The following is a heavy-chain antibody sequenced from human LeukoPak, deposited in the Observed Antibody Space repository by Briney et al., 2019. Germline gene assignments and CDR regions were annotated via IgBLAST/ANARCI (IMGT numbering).Heavy chain of an antibody. Sequence: GGSLRLSCAASGFTFSSYAMSWVRQAPGKGLEWVSAISGSGGSTYYADSVKGRSTISRDNSKNTLYLQMNSLRAEDTAVYYCAKTSDDYDSSGYYFDYWGQGTLVTVSS. CDR2: ISGSGGST. V-gene: IGHV3-23*01. CDR3: AKTSDDYDSSGYYFDY. CDR1: GFTFSSYA. J-gene: IGHJ4*02. D-gene: IGHD3-22*01.